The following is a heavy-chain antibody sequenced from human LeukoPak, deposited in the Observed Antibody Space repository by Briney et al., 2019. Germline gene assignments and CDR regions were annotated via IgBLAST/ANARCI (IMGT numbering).Heavy chain of an antibody. V-gene: IGHV1-8*01. D-gene: IGHD3-3*01. J-gene: IGHJ6*03. CDR1: GYTFTSCD. CDR2: MNPNSGNT. Sequence: GASVKVSCKASGYTFTSCDINWVRQATGQGLEWMGWMNPNSGNTGYAQKFQGRVTMTRNTSISTAYMELSSLRSEDAAVYYCARGRSYDFWSGYYYYGATYYYYMDVWGKGTTVTVSS. CDR3: ARGRSYDFWSGYYYYGATYYYYMDV.